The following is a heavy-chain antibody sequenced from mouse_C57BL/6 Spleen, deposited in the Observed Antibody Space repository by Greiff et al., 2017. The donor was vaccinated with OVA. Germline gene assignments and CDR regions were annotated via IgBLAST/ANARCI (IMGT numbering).Heavy chain of an antibody. CDR2: IDPSDSYT. Sequence: VQLQQSGAELVKPGASVKLSCKASGYTFTSYWMQWVKQRPGQGLEWIGEIDPSDSYTNYNQKFKGKATLTVDTSSSTAYMQLSSLTSEDSAVYYCAGYDSRDWYFDVWGTGTTVTVSS. D-gene: IGHD2-3*01. CDR1: GYTFTSYW. J-gene: IGHJ1*03. CDR3: AGYDSRDWYFDV. V-gene: IGHV1-50*01.